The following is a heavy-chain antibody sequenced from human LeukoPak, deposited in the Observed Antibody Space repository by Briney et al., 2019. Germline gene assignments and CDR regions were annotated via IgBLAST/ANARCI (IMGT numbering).Heavy chain of an antibody. V-gene: IGHV4-39*01. CDR1: GGSISSSSYY. CDR2: IYYSGST. CDR3: ARQCPLTTVTTCFDY. D-gene: IGHD4-17*01. J-gene: IGHJ4*02. Sequence: SETLSLTCTVSGGSISSSSYYWGWIRQPPGKGLEWIGSIYYSGSTYYNPSLKSRVTIPVDTSKNQFSLKLSSVTAADTAVYYCARQCPLTTVTTCFDYWGQGTLVTVSS.